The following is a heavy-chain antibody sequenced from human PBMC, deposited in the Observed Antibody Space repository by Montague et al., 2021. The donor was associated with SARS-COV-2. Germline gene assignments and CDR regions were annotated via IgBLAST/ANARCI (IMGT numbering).Heavy chain of an antibody. CDR1: GGSISSGGYY. CDR3: ARVGPRSTMRVVVVDAFDI. D-gene: IGHD3-22*01. Sequence: TLSLTCSVSGGSISSGGYYWSWIRQPPGKGLESIGYIYCSGSTYYXPSLKSRVTLSVDTSKNQFSLKLSSVTAADTAVYYCARVGPRSTMRVVVVDAFDIWGQGTMVTVSS. J-gene: IGHJ3*02. CDR2: IYCSGST. V-gene: IGHV4-31*03.